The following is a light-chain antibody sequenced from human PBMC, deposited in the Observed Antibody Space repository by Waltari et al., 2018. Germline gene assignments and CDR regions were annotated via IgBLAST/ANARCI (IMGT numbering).Light chain of an antibody. V-gene: IGLV1-40*01. J-gene: IGLJ1*01. Sequence: QSVLTQAPSVSGAPGQRVLISCTWSSSNIGAGYGVALYQHLPGTAPKLLIYGGNNRPSGVPDRFSASTSGTSASLAITGLRAEDEADYYCQSFDNRLTGSYVFGTGTKVTVL. CDR1: SSNIGAGYG. CDR3: QSFDNRLTGSYV. CDR2: GGN.